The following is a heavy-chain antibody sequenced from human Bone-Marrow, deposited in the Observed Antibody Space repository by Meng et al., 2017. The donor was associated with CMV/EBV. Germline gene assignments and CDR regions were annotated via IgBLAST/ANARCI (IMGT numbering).Heavy chain of an antibody. CDR2: IIPMFDIV. CDR1: GGTFRSCA. D-gene: IGHD3-10*01. V-gene: IGHV1-69*10. Sequence: SVKVSCKASGGTFRSCAINWVRQAPGQGLEWMAEIIPMFDIVNYAQKFQGRVTVTTDKSTNIAYMDLSSLKSEDTAVYYCARDSPLLGITMARDYGMDVWGQGTTVTVSS. CDR3: ARDSPLLGITMARDYGMDV. J-gene: IGHJ6*02.